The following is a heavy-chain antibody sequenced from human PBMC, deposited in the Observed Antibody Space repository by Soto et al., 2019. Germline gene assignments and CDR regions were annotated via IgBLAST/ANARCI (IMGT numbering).Heavy chain of an antibody. D-gene: IGHD5-18*01. CDR1: GYTFTSYD. V-gene: IGHV1-8*01. CDR3: LTTAEQLWLRSPPDYYYYYYMDV. Sequence: QVQLVQSGAEVKKPGASVKVSCKASGYTFTSYDINWVRQATGQGLEWMGWMNPNSGNTGYAQKFQGRVTMTRNTSISTAYMELSSLRSEDTAVYYCLTTAEQLWLRSPPDYYYYYYMDVWGKGTTVTVSS. CDR2: MNPNSGNT. J-gene: IGHJ6*03.